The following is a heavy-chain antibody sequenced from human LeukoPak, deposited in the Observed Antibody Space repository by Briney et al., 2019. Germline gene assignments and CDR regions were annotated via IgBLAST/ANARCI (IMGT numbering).Heavy chain of an antibody. D-gene: IGHD4-17*01. CDR1: GFTFRNYG. CDR2: ISYDGSNK. J-gene: IGHJ3*02. CDR3: AKDRTVRDYGDYIFPDAFDI. Sequence: GGSLRLSCAASGFTFRNYGMHWVRQAPGKGLEWVTVISYDGSNKYYADSVKGRFTISRDNSKTPLYLQMNSLRAEETAVYSCAKDRTVRDYGDYIFPDAFDIWGQGTMVTVSS. V-gene: IGHV3-30*18.